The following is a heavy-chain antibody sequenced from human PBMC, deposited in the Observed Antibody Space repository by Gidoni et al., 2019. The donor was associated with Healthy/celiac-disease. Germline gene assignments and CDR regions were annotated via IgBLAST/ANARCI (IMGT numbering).Heavy chain of an antibody. Sequence: GESGGGVVQPGRSLRLSCAASGFTFSSYGMHWVRQAPGKGLEWVAVISYDGSNKYYADSVKGRFTISRDNSKNTLYLQMNSLRAEDTAVYYCAKDLKSSGGAPPYGMDVWGQGTTVTVSS. CDR1: GFTFSSYG. J-gene: IGHJ6*02. V-gene: IGHV3-30*18. D-gene: IGHD6-19*01. CDR2: ISYDGSNK. CDR3: AKDLKSSGGAPPYGMDV.